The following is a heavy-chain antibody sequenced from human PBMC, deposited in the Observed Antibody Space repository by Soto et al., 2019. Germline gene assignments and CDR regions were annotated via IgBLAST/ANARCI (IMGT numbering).Heavy chain of an antibody. J-gene: IGHJ4*01. CDR2: IYHGGTT. CDR3: ARVHVMVVAGSTFDY. V-gene: IGHV4-38-2*01. D-gene: IGHD6-19*01. Sequence: PSETLSLTCAVSGYSLSSGSYWGWIRQPPGKGPEWIASIYHGGTTFYNPSPKSRVTLSVDTSKNHYSLKLRSVTAADTAVYYCARVHVMVVAGSTFDYWGPGILVTVSS. CDR1: GYSLSSGSY.